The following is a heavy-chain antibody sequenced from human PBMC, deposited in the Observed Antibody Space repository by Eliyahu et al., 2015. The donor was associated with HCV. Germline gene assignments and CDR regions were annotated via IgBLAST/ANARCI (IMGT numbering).Heavy chain of an antibody. CDR3: AKDYTARAMGDYAPVDS. J-gene: IGHJ4*02. V-gene: IGHV3-30*04. CDR1: GFTFNIFG. Sequence: QGRLVEYGGGVVQPGRSLRLSCEASGFTFNIFGMHWVRQAPGKGLEWVAFIAFDGRDIYYKDSVKGRFTVSRDNAKNTLYLEMNSLRNDDTAVYFCAKDYTARAMGDYAPVDSWGQGTLVTVSS. CDR2: IAFDGRDI. D-gene: IGHD4-17*01.